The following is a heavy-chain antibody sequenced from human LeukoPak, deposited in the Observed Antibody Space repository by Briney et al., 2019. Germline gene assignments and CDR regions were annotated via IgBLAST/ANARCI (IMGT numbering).Heavy chain of an antibody. D-gene: IGHD1-26*01. V-gene: IGHV4-31*03. CDR2: IYYSGST. CDR1: GGSISGSSYY. Sequence: SETLSLTCTVSGGSISGSSYYWGWIRQHPGKGLEWIGYIYYSGSTYYNPSLKSRVTISVDTSKNQFSLKLSSVTAADTAVYYCARGVVGATKVDYWGQGTLVTVSS. CDR3: ARGVVGATKVDY. J-gene: IGHJ4*02.